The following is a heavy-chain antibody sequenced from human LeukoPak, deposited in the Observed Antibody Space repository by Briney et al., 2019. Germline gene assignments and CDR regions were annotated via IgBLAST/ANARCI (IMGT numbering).Heavy chain of an antibody. CDR2: IYHSGSF. D-gene: IGHD2-8*02. V-gene: IGHV4-30-2*01. CDR3: AGGFWSAVYLQR. Sequence: SQTLSLTCAVSGGSISGGNYSWSWIRQPPGRGLEWIGYIYHSGSFYYNPSLESRVTISVDRSKNQFSLKLTSVTAADTAVYYCAGGFWSAVYLQRWGQGTLVTVSS. J-gene: IGHJ1*01. CDR1: GGSISGGNYS.